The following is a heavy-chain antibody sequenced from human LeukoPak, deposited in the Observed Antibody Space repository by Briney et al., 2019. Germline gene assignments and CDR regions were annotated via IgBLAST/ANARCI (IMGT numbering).Heavy chain of an antibody. CDR3: AREWNYYAFEI. CDR1: GGSISSSSYY. V-gene: IGHV4-39*07. CDR2: MFHTGNS. D-gene: IGHD1-7*01. Sequence: PSETLSLTCTVSGGSISSSSYYWVWIRLPPGKGLEWIGSMFHTGNSYYNPSLKRRVTIAIDTSKNQFSLKLSSVTAADTAVYYCAREWNYYAFEIWGQGTMVSVSS. J-gene: IGHJ3*02.